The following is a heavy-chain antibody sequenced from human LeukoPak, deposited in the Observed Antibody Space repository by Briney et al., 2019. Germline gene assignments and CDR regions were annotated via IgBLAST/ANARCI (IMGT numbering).Heavy chain of an antibody. CDR2: IYTSGST. CDR1: GDSISNYY. Sequence: ASETLSLTCTVSGDSISNYYWSWIRQPAGKGLEWIGRIYTSGSTNYNPSFKSRVTMSVDTSKNQFSLKLSSVTAADTAVYYCARVSLVRGAPDYYFDYWGQGTLVTVSS. J-gene: IGHJ4*02. D-gene: IGHD3-10*01. V-gene: IGHV4-4*07. CDR3: ARVSLVRGAPDYYFDY.